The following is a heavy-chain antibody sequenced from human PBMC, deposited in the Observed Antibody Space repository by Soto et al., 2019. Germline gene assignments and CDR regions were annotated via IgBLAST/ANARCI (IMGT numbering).Heavy chain of an antibody. CDR1: GFTFSSYE. Sequence: GGSLRLSCVASGFTFSSYEMNWVRQAPGKGLEWVSYIDRSGRNKYYADSVKGRFTISRDSAKNSLYLQMHSLTAEDTAVYYCARDSTYYDSSDYFDHWGQGTPVTVSS. J-gene: IGHJ4*02. CDR3: ARDSTYYDSSDYFDH. CDR2: IDRSGRNK. D-gene: IGHD3-22*01. V-gene: IGHV3-48*03.